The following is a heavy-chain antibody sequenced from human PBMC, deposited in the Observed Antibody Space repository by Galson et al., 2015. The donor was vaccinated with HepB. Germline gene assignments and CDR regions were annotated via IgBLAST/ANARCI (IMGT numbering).Heavy chain of an antibody. CDR1: GYTFTGYY. V-gene: IGHV1-2*02. Sequence: SVKVSCKASGYTFTGYYMHWVRQAPGQGLEWMGWINPNSGGTNYAQKFQGRVTMTRDTSISTAYMELSRLRSDDTAVYYCARVGCSGGSCYGGVHYYYYYYMDVWGKGTTVTVSS. CDR3: ARVGCSGGSCYGGVHYYYYYYMDV. CDR2: INPNSGGT. D-gene: IGHD2-15*01. J-gene: IGHJ6*03.